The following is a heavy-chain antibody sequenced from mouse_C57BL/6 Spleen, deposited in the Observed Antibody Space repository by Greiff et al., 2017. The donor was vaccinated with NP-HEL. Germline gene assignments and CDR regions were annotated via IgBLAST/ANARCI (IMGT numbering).Heavy chain of an antibody. CDR2: INPNNGGT. CDR1: GYTFTDYY. J-gene: IGHJ3*01. V-gene: IGHV1-26*01. D-gene: IGHD3-2*02. CDR3: ARERELRLRPWFAY. Sequence: EVQLQQSGPELVKPGASVKISCKASGYTFTDYYMNWVKQSHGKSLEWIGDINPNNGGTSYNQKFKGKATWTVDKSSSTAYMELRSLTSEDSAVYYCARERELRLRPWFAYWGQGTLVTVSA.